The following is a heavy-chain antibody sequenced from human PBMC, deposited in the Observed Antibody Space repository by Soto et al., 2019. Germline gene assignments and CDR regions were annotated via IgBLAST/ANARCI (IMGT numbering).Heavy chain of an antibody. V-gene: IGHV4-39*01. CDR2: MYYSGTT. CDR1: GASFSSSSYY. D-gene: IGHD3-3*01. CDR3: ATHPAISATSFYGMDV. J-gene: IGHJ6*02. Sequence: SEPLSLTCSVSGASFSSSSYYWGWIRQPPEKGLEWIATMYYSGTTYYNPSLKSRVTVSIDTSKDQFSLKLTSVTAADTAMYYCATHPAISATSFYGMDVWGHGTTVTVSS.